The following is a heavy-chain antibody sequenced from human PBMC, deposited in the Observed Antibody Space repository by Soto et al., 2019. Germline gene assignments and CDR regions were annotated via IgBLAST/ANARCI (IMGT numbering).Heavy chain of an antibody. CDR3: AFGPPDTYYYYGMDV. D-gene: IGHD3-3*01. Sequence: ASVKVSCKASGGTFSSYAISWVRQAPGQGLEWMGGIIPIFGTANYAQKFQGRVTITADKSTSTAYMELSSLRSEDTAVYYCAFGPPDTYYYYGMDVWGQGTTVTVSS. J-gene: IGHJ6*02. CDR2: IIPIFGTA. CDR1: GGTFSSYA. V-gene: IGHV1-69*06.